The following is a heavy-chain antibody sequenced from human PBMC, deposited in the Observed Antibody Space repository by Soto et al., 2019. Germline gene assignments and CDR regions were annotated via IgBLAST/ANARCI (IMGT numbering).Heavy chain of an antibody. V-gene: IGHV3-74*01. D-gene: IGHD3-16*01. J-gene: IGHJ4*02. Sequence: PGGSLRLSCTASGFTFNTHWMHWVRQAPGKGLVWVSRIYFDGITTNYADSVKGRLTVSRDNAKNTVYLHVNTLRDEDTAVYYYARGGAMGVDYWGQGTLVTVSS. CDR2: IYFDGITT. CDR1: GFTFNTHW. CDR3: ARGGAMGVDY.